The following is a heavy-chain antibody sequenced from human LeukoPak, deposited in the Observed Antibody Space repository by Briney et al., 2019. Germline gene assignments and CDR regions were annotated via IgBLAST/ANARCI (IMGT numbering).Heavy chain of an antibody. D-gene: IGHD6-19*01. J-gene: IGHJ3*02. V-gene: IGHV3-53*05. CDR1: GFTVSSNY. CDR2: IYSGGST. CDR3: ARVNSSGWFDAFDI. Sequence: GGSLRLSCAASGFTVSSNYMSWVRQAPGKGLEWVSVIYSGGSTYYADSVKGRFTISRDNSKNTLYLQMNSLRAEDTAVYYCARVNSSGWFDAFDIWGQGTMVTVSS.